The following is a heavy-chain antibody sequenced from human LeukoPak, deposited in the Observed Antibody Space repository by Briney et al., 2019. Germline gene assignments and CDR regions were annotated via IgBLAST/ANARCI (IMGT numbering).Heavy chain of an antibody. Sequence: GASVKVSCKASGYTFTGYYMHWVRQAPGQGREWMGGINPNSGGTNYAQKFQGRVTMTRDTSISTAYMELSRLRSDDTAVYYCARDINDILTGYNYWGQGTLVTVSS. D-gene: IGHD3-9*01. V-gene: IGHV1-2*02. CDR1: GYTFTGYY. CDR3: ARDINDILTGYNY. CDR2: INPNSGGT. J-gene: IGHJ4*02.